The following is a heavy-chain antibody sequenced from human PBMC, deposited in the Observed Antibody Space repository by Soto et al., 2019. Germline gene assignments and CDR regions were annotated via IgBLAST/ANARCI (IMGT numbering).Heavy chain of an antibody. V-gene: IGHV1-69*06. CDR3: ARGVYIAARLGSWFDP. Sequence: QVQLVQSGAEVKKPGSSVKVSCKASGGTFSSYAISWVRQAPGQGLEWMGGIIPIFGTANYAQKFQGSVTIPADKSTSTAYIELRSLRSEDTAVYYCARGVYIAARLGSWFDPWGQGTLVTVSS. CDR1: GGTFSSYA. D-gene: IGHD6-6*01. CDR2: IIPIFGTA. J-gene: IGHJ5*02.